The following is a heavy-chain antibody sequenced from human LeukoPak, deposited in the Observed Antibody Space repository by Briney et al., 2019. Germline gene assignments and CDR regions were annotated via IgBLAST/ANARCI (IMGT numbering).Heavy chain of an antibody. J-gene: IGHJ4*02. CDR2: ISYSGTP. Sequence: PSETLSLTCTVSGGSISSYYWGWIRQPPGKGLEWIGSISYSGTPYYNPSLKSRLTISVDTSTNQFSLKLNSVTTADTAVYYCARRGAYGSGSPTLFDHWGQGTLVTVSS. V-gene: IGHV4-39*01. CDR3: ARRGAYGSGSPTLFDH. CDR1: GGSISSYY. D-gene: IGHD3-10*01.